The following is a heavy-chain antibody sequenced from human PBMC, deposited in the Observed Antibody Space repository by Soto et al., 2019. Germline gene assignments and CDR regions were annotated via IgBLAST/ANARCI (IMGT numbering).Heavy chain of an antibody. CDR1: GDPITGRDFF. D-gene: IGHD3-9*01. V-gene: IGHV4-39*01. CDR2: LPHTRQP. J-gene: IGHJ5*02. CDR3: AGQMRGPIPHFGWLSPLTS. Sequence: PSETLSLTCAVSGDPITGRDFFCGWIRRPPXQXLEWIGNLPHTRQPFYHPPLESRLTMSLDASNNQFPMRLTSVTAADAGVYFCAGQMRGPIPHFGWLSPLTSWGQGIQVTVSS.